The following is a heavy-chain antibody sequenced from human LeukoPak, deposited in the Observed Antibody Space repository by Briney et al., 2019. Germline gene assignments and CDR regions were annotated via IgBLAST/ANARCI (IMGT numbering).Heavy chain of an antibody. CDR3: ARDYPTSGIVTIFDY. V-gene: IGHV3-23*01. J-gene: IGHJ4*02. Sequence: RTGGSLRLSCASSGFTFNNYAMTWVRQAPGKGLEWVSSITASGGSTYCADSVKGRFTISRDNSKNTLYLQMSSLRAEDRAVYYCARDYPTSGIVTIFDYWGQGTLVTVSS. CDR1: GFTFNNYA. CDR2: ITASGGST. D-gene: IGHD1-1*01.